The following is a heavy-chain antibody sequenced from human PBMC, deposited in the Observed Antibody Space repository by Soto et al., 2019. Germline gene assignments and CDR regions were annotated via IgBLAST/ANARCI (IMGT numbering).Heavy chain of an antibody. CDR2: INYSGNT. J-gene: IGHJ4*02. CDR3: ARHHVRGRTIAGAAEF. V-gene: IGHV4-34*01. CDR1: GGSLSGYY. D-gene: IGHD1-26*01. Sequence: QVQLQQWGAGLLKPSETLSLTCAVYGGSLSGYYWSWIRQPPGKALEWIGEINYSGNTNYNPSLKSRVTISVDTSKTQLFLNLSSVTAADTAMYYCARHHVRGRTIAGAAEFWGPGTLVTVSS.